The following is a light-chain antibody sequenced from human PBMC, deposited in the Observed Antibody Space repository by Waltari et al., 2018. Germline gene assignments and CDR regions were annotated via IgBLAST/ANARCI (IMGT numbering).Light chain of an antibody. Sequence: IQITQSPSSLSASVGDKVTITCQASRSISSWLAWYQQKPGKAPKPVIYKATSVESGVPSRFSGSGSGTDFTLTIRSLQPDDFATYYCRQYNSAPLTFGGGTKVEIK. CDR2: KAT. J-gene: IGKJ4*01. V-gene: IGKV1-5*01. CDR3: RQYNSAPLT. CDR1: RSISSW.